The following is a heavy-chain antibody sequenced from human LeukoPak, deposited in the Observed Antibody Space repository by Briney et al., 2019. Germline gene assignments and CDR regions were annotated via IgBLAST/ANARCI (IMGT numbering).Heavy chain of an antibody. J-gene: IGHJ3*02. V-gene: IGHV3-30*04. CDR1: GFTFSSYA. CDR2: ISYDGSNK. Sequence: GGPLRLSCAASGFTFSSYAMHWVRQAPGKGLEWVAVISYDGSNKYYADSVKGRFTISRDNSKNTLYLQMNSLRAEDTAVYYCARPHYDILTGPADAFDIWGQGTMVTVSS. CDR3: ARPHYDILTGPADAFDI. D-gene: IGHD3-9*01.